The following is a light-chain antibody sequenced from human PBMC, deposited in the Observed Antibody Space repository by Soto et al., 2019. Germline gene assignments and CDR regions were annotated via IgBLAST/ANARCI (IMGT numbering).Light chain of an antibody. J-gene: IGKJ1*01. Sequence: DIPMTQSPSSLSASVGDRVSITCRASQSISTYLNWYQQKPGKAPKLLIYAAYNLQSGVPSRFSGRGSGTDFTLTISSLQPEDFATYSCQQSYSSPRTFGQGTKVEIK. CDR1: QSISTY. CDR3: QQSYSSPRT. V-gene: IGKV1-39*01. CDR2: AAY.